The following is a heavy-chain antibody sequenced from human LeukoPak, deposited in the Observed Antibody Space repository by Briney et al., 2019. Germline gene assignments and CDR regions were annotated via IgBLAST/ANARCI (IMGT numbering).Heavy chain of an antibody. CDR1: GYTSTSYG. V-gene: IGHV1-18*01. Sequence: ASVKVSCKASGYTSTSYGISWVRQAPGQGLEWMGWISAYNGNTNYAQKLQGRVTMTTDTSTSTAYMELRSLRSDDTAVYYCARVGALLIHCSSTSCYLDYWGQGTLVTVSS. J-gene: IGHJ4*02. CDR3: ARVGALLIHCSSTSCYLDY. CDR2: ISAYNGNT. D-gene: IGHD2-2*01.